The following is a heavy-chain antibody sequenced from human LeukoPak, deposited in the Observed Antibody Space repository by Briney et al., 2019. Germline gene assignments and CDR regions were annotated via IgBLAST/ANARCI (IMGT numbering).Heavy chain of an antibody. J-gene: IGHJ4*02. D-gene: IGHD6-13*01. V-gene: IGHV3-7*01. Sequence: GGSLRLSCAASGFTFSSYWMSWVRQAPGKGLEWVANINQDGGEKYYVDSVKGRFTISRDNAKNSLYLQMNRLRAEDTAVYYCARDIPAPGICFDYWGQGTLVTVSS. CDR3: ARDIPAPGICFDY. CDR2: INQDGGEK. CDR1: GFTFSSYW.